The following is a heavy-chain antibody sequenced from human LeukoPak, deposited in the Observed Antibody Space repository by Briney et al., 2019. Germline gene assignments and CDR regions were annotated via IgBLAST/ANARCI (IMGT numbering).Heavy chain of an antibody. Sequence: QAGGSLRLSCAASGFTFSSYSMNWVRQAPGKGLEWVSYISSSSSTIYYADSVKGRFTISRDNAKNSLYLQMNSLRAEDTAVYYCAGSGWGVNYWGQGTLVTVSS. V-gene: IGHV3-48*01. D-gene: IGHD6-19*01. CDR3: AGSGWGVNY. J-gene: IGHJ4*02. CDR1: GFTFSSYS. CDR2: ISSSSSTI.